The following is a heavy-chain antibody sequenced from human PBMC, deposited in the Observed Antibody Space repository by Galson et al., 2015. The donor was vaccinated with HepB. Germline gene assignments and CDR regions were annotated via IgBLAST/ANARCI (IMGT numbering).Heavy chain of an antibody. D-gene: IGHD2-15*01. CDR3: ARGGGRGSGAPFFDY. V-gene: IGHV1-46*01. J-gene: IGHJ4*02. CDR2: INPTGDSP. Sequence: SVKVSCKASAYIFTNYHIHWVRQAPGQGLEWMAMINPTGDSPTYAQKFQGRVIMTRDTSANTVYMDLSSLKSDDTAVYYCARGGGRGSGAPFFDYWGQGTQVTVSS. CDR1: AYIFTNYH.